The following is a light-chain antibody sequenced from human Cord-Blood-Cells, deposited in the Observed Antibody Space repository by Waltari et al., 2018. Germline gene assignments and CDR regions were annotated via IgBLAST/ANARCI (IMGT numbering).Light chain of an antibody. Sequence: DIQMTQSPSSLSASVGDRVTITCQASQDISNYLNWYHQEPGKSPKLLSYDASNLETGVPSRVSGSGSGTDFTFTISNLQPEDIATYYCQQYYNPYTFGQGTKLEIK. CDR3: QQYYNPYT. CDR1: QDISNY. CDR2: DAS. V-gene: IGKV1-33*01. J-gene: IGKJ2*01.